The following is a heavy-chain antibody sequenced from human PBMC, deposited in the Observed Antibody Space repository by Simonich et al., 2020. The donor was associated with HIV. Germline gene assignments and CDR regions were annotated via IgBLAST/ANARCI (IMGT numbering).Heavy chain of an antibody. D-gene: IGHD3-16*01. CDR2: MSSSDSTI. CDR3: ARVWGGDYSALQY. J-gene: IGHJ1*01. Sequence: EVQLVESGGGLVQPGGSLRLSCAASGFTFSSYEMNWVRQAPGKGLEWVSYMSSSDSTIYYADSVKGRFTTSRDNAKNSLYLQMNSLRAEDTAVYYCARVWGGDYSALQYWGQGTLVTVSS. V-gene: IGHV3-48*03. CDR1: GFTFSSYE.